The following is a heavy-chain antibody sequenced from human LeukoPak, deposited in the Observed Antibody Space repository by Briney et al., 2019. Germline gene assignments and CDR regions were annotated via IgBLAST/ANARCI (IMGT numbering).Heavy chain of an antibody. D-gene: IGHD6-19*01. CDR2: INPNSGGT. Sequence: GASVKVSCKASGYTFTGYYMHWVRHAPGQGLEWMGWINPNSGGTNYAQKFQGRVTMTRDTSISTAYMELSRLRSDDTAVYYCARDAGMAAVAGNDYWGQGTLVTVSS. CDR1: GYTFTGYY. CDR3: ARDAGMAAVAGNDY. V-gene: IGHV1-2*02. J-gene: IGHJ4*02.